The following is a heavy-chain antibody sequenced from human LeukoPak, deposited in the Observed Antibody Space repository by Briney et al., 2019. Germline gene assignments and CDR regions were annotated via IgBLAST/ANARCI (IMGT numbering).Heavy chain of an antibody. CDR3: AKEAGSTRYFYMDA. Sequence: ASVKVSCKASGYTFTGYYMHWVRQAPGQGLEWMGWINPNSGGTNYAQKFQGRVTVTRDTSIGAAYMELNRLTSDDTAVYYCAKEAGSTRYFYMDAWGKGTTVTVSS. J-gene: IGHJ6*03. CDR1: GYTFTGYY. V-gene: IGHV1-2*02. CDR2: INPNSGGT. D-gene: IGHD1-7*01.